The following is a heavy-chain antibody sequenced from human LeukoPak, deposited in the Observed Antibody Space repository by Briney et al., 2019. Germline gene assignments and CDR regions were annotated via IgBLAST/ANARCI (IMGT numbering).Heavy chain of an antibody. CDR1: GGSISSGDYY. CDR2: IYYSGST. CDR3: ARALRRFGEFALGY. D-gene: IGHD3-10*01. J-gene: IGHJ4*02. Sequence: SQTLSLTCTVSGGSISSGDYYWSWIRQPPGKGLEWIVYIYYSGSTYYNPSLKSRVTISVDTSKNQFSLKLSSVTAADTAVYYCARALRRFGEFALGYWGQGTLVTVSS. V-gene: IGHV4-30-4*01.